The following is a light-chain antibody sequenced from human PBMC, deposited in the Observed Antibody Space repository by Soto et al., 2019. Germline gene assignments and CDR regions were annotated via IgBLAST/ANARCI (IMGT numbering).Light chain of an antibody. V-gene: IGKV3-20*01. CDR2: GAS. J-gene: IGKJ1*01. CDR1: QRVYSSY. CDR3: QQYGSSPPT. Sequence: KVLKQSPGTLSLTTGERATLSCRASQRVYSSYLAWYQQKPGQAPRLLMYGASSRATGIPDRFSGSGSGTDFTLTISTLEPEDFAVYYCQQYGSSPPTFGQGTKVDIK.